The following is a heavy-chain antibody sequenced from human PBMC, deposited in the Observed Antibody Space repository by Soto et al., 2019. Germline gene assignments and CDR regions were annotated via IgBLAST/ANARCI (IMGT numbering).Heavy chain of an antibody. Sequence: PGGSLRLSCAASGFTFDDYAMHWVRQAPGKGLEWVSGISWNSGSIGYADSVKGRFTISRDNAKNSLYLQMNSLRAEDTALYYCAKDLHYYDSSGYDHWGQGTLVTVSS. D-gene: IGHD3-22*01. CDR1: GFTFDDYA. CDR2: ISWNSGSI. CDR3: AKDLHYYDSSGYDH. V-gene: IGHV3-9*01. J-gene: IGHJ4*02.